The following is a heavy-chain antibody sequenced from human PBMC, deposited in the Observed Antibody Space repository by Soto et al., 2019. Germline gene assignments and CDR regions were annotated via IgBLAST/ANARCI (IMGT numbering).Heavy chain of an antibody. D-gene: IGHD5-18*01. CDR1: GFTFSRYW. CDR2: IKQDGTEK. V-gene: IGHV3-7*01. CDR3: ARGDTPMITGMDSFDI. J-gene: IGHJ3*02. Sequence: GGSLRLSCPASGFTFSRYWMNWVRQAPGKGLEWVANIKQDGTEKNYVDSVKGRFTISRDNARKSLYLQMDSLRAEDTAVYFCARGDTPMITGMDSFDIWGQGTMVTVSS.